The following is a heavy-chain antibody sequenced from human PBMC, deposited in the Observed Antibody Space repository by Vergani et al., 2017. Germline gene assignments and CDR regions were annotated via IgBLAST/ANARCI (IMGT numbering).Heavy chain of an antibody. J-gene: IGHJ6*03. CDR1: GFTFSSYA. D-gene: IGHD2-2*01. Sequence: EVQLLESGGGLVQPGGSLRLSCAASGFTFSSYAMSWVRQAPGKGLEWVSGISGSGGSTYYADSVKGRFTISRDNSKNTLYLQMNSLRAEDTAVYYCARDLLGYCSSTSCLGHYYYYMDVWGKGTTVTVSS. V-gene: IGHV3-23*01. CDR2: ISGSGGST. CDR3: ARDLLGYCSSTSCLGHYYYYMDV.